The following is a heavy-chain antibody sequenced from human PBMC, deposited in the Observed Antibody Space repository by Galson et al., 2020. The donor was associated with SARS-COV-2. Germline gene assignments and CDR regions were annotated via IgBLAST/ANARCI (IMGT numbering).Heavy chain of an antibody. CDR3: ARLCVDSAMDYGMDV. V-gene: IGHV3-13*01. Sequence: GGSLRLSCAASGFTFSRYEMHWVRQATGKGLEWVSGIDTVDDTYYSDSVKGRFTTSRENVRNSLYLQMNSLRVGDTAVYYCARLCVDSAMDYGMDVWGQGTTVTVS. CDR2: IDTVDDT. J-gene: IGHJ6*02. CDR1: GFTFSRYE. D-gene: IGHD5-18*01.